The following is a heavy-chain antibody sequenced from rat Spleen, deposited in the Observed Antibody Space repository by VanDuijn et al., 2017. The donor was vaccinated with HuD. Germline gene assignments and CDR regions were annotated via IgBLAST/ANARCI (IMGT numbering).Heavy chain of an antibody. CDR1: GFTFSNYG. CDR3: TTGIPFDY. Sequence: EVQLVESGGGLVQPGRSLKLSCAASGFTFSNYGMAWVRKAPTKGLEWVASITNSGGSTYYRDSVKGRFTISRDNAKSTLYLQMDSLRSEDTATYYCTTGIPFDYWGQGVMVTVSS. CDR2: ITNSGGST. J-gene: IGHJ2*01. V-gene: IGHV5-27*01. D-gene: IGHD2-2*01.